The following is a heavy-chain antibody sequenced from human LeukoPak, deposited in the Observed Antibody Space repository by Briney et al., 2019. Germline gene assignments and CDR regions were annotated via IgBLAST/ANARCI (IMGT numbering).Heavy chain of an antibody. Sequence: GGSLRLSCAASRFTFSSYSMNWVRQAPGKGLEWVSSISSSGSYIYYADSVKGRFTISRDNSKNTLYLQMNSLRAEDTAVYYCATVLMATPDYYYMDVWGKGTTVTISS. V-gene: IGHV3-21*01. CDR1: RFTFSSYS. CDR2: ISSSGSYI. D-gene: IGHD5-24*01. J-gene: IGHJ6*03. CDR3: ATVLMATPDYYYMDV.